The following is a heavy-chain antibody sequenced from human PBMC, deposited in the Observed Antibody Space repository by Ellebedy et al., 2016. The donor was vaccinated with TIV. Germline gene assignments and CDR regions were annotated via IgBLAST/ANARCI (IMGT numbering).Heavy chain of an antibody. V-gene: IGHV4-61*01. CDR1: GGSISSSSYY. J-gene: IGHJ6*03. CDR3: ARGMIPPTTFYMDV. D-gene: IGHD1-26*01. Sequence: SETLSLTXTVSGGSISSSSYYWSWIRQPPGKGLEWIGYIYYSGSTNYNPSLESRVTISVDRFKNQFSLKMTSVTAADTAVYYCARGMIPPTTFYMDVWGKGTTVTVSS. CDR2: IYYSGST.